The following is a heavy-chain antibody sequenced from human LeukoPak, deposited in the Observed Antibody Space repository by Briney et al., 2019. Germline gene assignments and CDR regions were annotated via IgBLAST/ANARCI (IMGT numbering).Heavy chain of an antibody. J-gene: IGHJ5*02. CDR1: GYTFTTYG. Sequence: ASVKVSCKASGYTFTTYGVNWVRQAPGQGLEWMGWISPYNGSTNYAQKLQGRVTMTTDTSTSTAYMELRSLRSDDTAVYYCARDGGYCSVTNCYSAWFDPWGQGTLVTVSS. D-gene: IGHD2-15*01. V-gene: IGHV1-18*01. CDR2: ISPYNGST. CDR3: ARDGGYCSVTNCYSAWFDP.